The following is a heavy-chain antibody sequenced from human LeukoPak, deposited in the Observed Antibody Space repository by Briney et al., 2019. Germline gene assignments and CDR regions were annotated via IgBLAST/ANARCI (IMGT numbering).Heavy chain of an antibody. V-gene: IGHV3-48*01. Sequence: GGSLRRSCAASGFTFSSYSMNWVRQAPGKGLEWVSYISSSSSTIYYADSVKGRFTISRDNAKNSLYLQMNSLRAEDTAVYYCARVGCSSTSCYTDLDYWGQGTLVTVSS. CDR1: GFTFSSYS. J-gene: IGHJ4*02. CDR3: ARVGCSSTSCYTDLDY. D-gene: IGHD2-2*02. CDR2: ISSSSSTI.